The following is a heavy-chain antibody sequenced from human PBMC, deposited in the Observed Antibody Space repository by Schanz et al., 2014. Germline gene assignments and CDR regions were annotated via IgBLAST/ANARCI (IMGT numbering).Heavy chain of an antibody. CDR3: ARQGDVYRLDY. V-gene: IGHV4-59*08. CDR1: GASISFYD. Sequence: QVQLQESGPGLVKPSETLSLTCTVSGASISFYDWNWIRQSPGKGLEWIGYIYHSGSPIYNPSLQSGATISIDTSKNQFSLKMESVTAADTAMYFCARQGDVYRLDYWGQGTLVTVTS. J-gene: IGHJ4*02. CDR2: IYHSGSP. D-gene: IGHD1-26*01.